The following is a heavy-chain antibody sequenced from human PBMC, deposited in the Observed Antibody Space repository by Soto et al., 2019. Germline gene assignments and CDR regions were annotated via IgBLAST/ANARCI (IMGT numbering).Heavy chain of an antibody. V-gene: IGHV4-39*01. CDR2: IYYSGST. CDR3: ASLPRGSGSYPLYYYYHYMDV. CDR1: GGSISSSSYY. Sequence: PSETLSLTCTVSGGSISSSSYYWGWIRQPPGKGLERIGAIYYSGSTYYNPSLKSRVTISVDTSKNQFSLKLSSVTAADTAVYYCASLPRGSGSYPLYYYYHYMDVWGKGTTVTVSS. J-gene: IGHJ6*03. D-gene: IGHD3-10*01.